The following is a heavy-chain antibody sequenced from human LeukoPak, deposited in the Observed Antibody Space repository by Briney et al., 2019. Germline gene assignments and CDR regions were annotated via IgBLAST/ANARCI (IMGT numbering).Heavy chain of an antibody. D-gene: IGHD2-2*02. V-gene: IGHV1-69*02. CDR3: ARGGKYCSSTSCYNY. CDR1: GGTFSSYT. CDR2: IIPILGIA. J-gene: IGHJ4*02. Sequence: GSSVKVSCKASGGTFSSYTISWVRQAPGQGLEWMGRIIPILGIANYAQKFQGRVTITADISTSTAYMELSSLRSEDTAVYYCARGGKYCSSTSCYNYWGQGTLVTVSS.